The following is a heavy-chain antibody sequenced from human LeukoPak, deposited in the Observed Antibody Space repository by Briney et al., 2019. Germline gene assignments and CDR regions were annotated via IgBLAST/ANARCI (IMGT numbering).Heavy chain of an antibody. CDR2: IWYDGSKQ. CDR1: GFTFSSHG. J-gene: IGHJ4*02. V-gene: IGHV3-33*01. D-gene: IGHD6-19*01. CDR3: AREDSNGFYSGY. Sequence: GGSLRLSCVASGFTFSSHGFHWIRQAPGKGLEWVAVIWYDGSKQLYADSVKGRSSISRDDSMNTLYLQMNNRRVEDTAVYYCAREDSNGFYSGYWGQGTLVTVSS.